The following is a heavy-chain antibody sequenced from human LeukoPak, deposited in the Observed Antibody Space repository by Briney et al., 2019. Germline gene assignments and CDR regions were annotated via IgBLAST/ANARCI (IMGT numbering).Heavy chain of an antibody. CDR1: GGTFSSYA. V-gene: IGHV1-69*13. Sequence: SVKVSCKASGGTFSSYAISWARQAPGQGLEWMGEIIPIFGTANYAQKFQGRVTITADESTSTAYMELSSLRSEDTAVYYCARERDGYNHGVFDYWGQGTLVTVSS. CDR2: IIPIFGTA. D-gene: IGHD5-24*01. CDR3: ARERDGYNHGVFDY. J-gene: IGHJ4*02.